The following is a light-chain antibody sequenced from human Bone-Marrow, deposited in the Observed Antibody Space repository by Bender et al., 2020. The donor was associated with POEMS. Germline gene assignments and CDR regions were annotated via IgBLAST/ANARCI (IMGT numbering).Light chain of an antibody. CDR1: SSDIGTYDH. J-gene: IGLJ2*01. CDR3: SSYAGSTTSGVI. Sequence: QSALTQPPSASGSPGQSVTVSCSGTSSDIGTYDHVSWYQQHPGKAPKLIIYEVTKRPSGVSNRFSGSRSGNTASLTISGLQAEDEADYYCSSYAGSTTSGVIFGGGTKLTVL. V-gene: IGLV2-23*02. CDR2: EVT.